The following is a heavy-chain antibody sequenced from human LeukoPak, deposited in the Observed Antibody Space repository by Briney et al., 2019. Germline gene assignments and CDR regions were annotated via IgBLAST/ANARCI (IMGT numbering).Heavy chain of an antibody. Sequence: ASVKVSCKASGYTFTGYYMHWVRQAPGQGLEWMGWINPNSGGTNYARKFQGRVTMTTDTSTSTAYMELRSLRSDDTAVYYCARDQGGSYGIALGYWGQGTLVTVSS. CDR3: ARDQGGSYGIALGY. CDR2: INPNSGGT. V-gene: IGHV1-2*02. J-gene: IGHJ4*02. CDR1: GYTFTGYY. D-gene: IGHD1-26*01.